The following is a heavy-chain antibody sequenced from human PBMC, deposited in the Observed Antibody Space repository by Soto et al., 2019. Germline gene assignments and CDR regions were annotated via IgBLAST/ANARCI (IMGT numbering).Heavy chain of an antibody. V-gene: IGHV3-21*01. CDR1: GFTFSSYS. Sequence: GGSLRLSCAASGFTFSSYSMNWVRQAPGKGLEWVSSISSSSSYIYYADSVKGRFTISRDNAKNSLYLQMNSLRAEDTAVYYCARGTTVTNFSFDYWGQGTLVTVSS. CDR2: ISSSSSYI. J-gene: IGHJ4*02. CDR3: ARGTTVTNFSFDY. D-gene: IGHD4-17*01.